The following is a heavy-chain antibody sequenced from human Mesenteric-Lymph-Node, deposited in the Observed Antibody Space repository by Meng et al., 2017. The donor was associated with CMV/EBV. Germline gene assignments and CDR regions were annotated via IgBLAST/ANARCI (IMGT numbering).Heavy chain of an antibody. CDR2: IIPIFGTA. V-gene: IGHV1-69*05. CDR3: ARAIAAARFYYYGMEV. CDR1: GGTFSSYA. Sequence: SVKVSCKASGGTFSSYAISWVRQAPGQGLEWMGGIIPIFGTANYAQKFQGRVTITTDESTSTAYMELSSLRSEDTAVYYCARAIAAARFYYYGMEVWGQGTTVTVSS. J-gene: IGHJ6*02. D-gene: IGHD6-13*01.